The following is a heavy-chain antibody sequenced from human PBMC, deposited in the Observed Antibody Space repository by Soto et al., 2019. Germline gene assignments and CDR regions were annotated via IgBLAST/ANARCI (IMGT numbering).Heavy chain of an antibody. CDR2: INAHSGGT. V-gene: IGHV1-2*02. D-gene: IGHD6-6*01. Sequence: ASVKVSCKASGFSFTGYYIHWLRQAPGQGLEWMGWINAHSGGTEYAQKFQGRVTLTRDTSIATAYLTLTSLTSDDTALYYCAKDLTRQLAYWLDPWGQGTQLTDSS. CDR1: GFSFTGYY. CDR3: AKDLTRQLAYWLDP. J-gene: IGHJ5*02.